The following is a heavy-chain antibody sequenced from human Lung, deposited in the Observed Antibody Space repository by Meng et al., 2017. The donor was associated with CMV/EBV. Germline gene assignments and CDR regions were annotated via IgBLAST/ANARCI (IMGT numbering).Heavy chain of an antibody. D-gene: IGHD6-6*01. V-gene: IGHV5-51*01. Sequence: SXXGSGYTFTEYWIGWVRQMPGKGLEWMGIVYPGDSDMRYSPSFQGQVTISADKSINTAYLQWSSLKASDSAMYYCARRGEDSSLPDYYFYGMDVWGQGXTVTVSS. CDR3: ARRGEDSSLPDYYFYGMDV. CDR2: VYPGDSDM. J-gene: IGHJ6*02. CDR1: GYTFTEYW.